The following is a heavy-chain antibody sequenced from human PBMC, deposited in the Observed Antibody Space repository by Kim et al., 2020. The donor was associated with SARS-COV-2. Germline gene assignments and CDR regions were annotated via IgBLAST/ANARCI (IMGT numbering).Heavy chain of an antibody. V-gene: IGHV3-30*18. J-gene: IGHJ6*02. CDR1: GFTFSSYG. Sequence: GGSLRLSCAASGFTFSSYGMHWVRQAPGKGLEWVAVISYDASNKYYADSVKGRFTISRDNSKNTLYLQMNSLRAEDTAVYYCAKGIVVVPAARRYYYYYGMDVWGQGTTVTVSS. CDR2: ISYDASNK. CDR3: AKGIVVVPAARRYYYYYGMDV. D-gene: IGHD2-2*01.